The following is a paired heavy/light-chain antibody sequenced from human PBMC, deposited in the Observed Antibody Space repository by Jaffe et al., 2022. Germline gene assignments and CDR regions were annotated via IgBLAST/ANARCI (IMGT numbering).Heavy chain of an antibody. CDR3: AHRAESVDRY. V-gene: IGHV2-5*02. J-gene: IGHJ4*02. CDR2: IYGDDNK. Sequence: QITLRESGPTLVKPTQTLTLTCTFSGFSLNTGGVGVDWIRQPPGKALEWLALIYGDDNKIYSPSLKSRLTITKDTSKNQVVLTMTNMDPVDTATYYCAHRAESVDRYWGQGTLVTVSS. CDR1: GFSLNTGGVG.
Light chain of an antibody. CDR3: QQFYSTPRT. J-gene: IGKJ1*01. Sequence: DIVMTQSPDSLAMSLGERATINCKSSQSVLHSSNNKNYLVWYQQKPGQPPKVLINWASTRESGVPDRFSGSGSGTDFTLTISSLQAEDVAVYYCQQFYSTPRTFGQGTKVEIK. CDR1: QSVLHSSNNKNY. V-gene: IGKV4-1*01. CDR2: WAS.